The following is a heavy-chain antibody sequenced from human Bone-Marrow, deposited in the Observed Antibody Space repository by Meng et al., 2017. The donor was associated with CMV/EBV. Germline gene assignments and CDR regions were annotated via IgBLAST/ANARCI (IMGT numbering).Heavy chain of an antibody. D-gene: IGHD2-2*02. J-gene: IGHJ6*02. CDR1: GFTFSSYA. V-gene: IGHV3-23*01. CDR3: AKYCTSTSCYSEGHYYGMDV. CDR2: ISGSGGST. Sequence: GGSLRLSCAASGFTFSSYAMSWVRQAPGKGLEWVSAISGSGGSTYYADSVKGRFTISRDNSKNTLYLLMNSLRAEDTAVYYCAKYCTSTSCYSEGHYYGMDVWGQGTTVTVSS.